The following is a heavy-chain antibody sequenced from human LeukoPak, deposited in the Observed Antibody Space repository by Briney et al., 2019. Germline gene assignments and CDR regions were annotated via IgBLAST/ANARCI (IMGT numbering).Heavy chain of an antibody. D-gene: IGHD2-15*01. CDR3: ARGLGYCSGGSCYALYYYYGMDV. J-gene: IGHJ6*02. Sequence: GASVKVSCKASGYTFTSYAMHWVRQAPGQRLEWMGWINAGNGNTKYSQKFQGRVTITRDTSASTAYMELSSLRSEDTSVYYCARGLGYCSGGSCYALYYYYGMDVWGQGTTVTVSS. CDR2: INAGNGNT. V-gene: IGHV1-3*01. CDR1: GYTFTSYA.